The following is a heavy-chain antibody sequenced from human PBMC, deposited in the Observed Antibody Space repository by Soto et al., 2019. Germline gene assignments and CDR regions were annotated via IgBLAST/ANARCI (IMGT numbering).Heavy chain of an antibody. V-gene: IGHV4-34*01. CDR2: INHSGST. J-gene: IGHJ4*02. Sequence: PSETLSLTCAVYGGSFSGYYWSWIRQPPGKGLEWIGEINHSGSTNYNPSLKSRVTISVDTSKNQFSLKLSSVTAADTAVYYCARDSSGWYFRVSMYFGYWGQGTLVTVSS. CDR1: GGSFSGYY. CDR3: ARDSSGWYFRVSMYFGY. D-gene: IGHD6-19*01.